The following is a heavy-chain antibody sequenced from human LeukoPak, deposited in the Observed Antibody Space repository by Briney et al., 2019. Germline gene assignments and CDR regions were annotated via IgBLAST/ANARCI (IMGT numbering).Heavy chain of an antibody. D-gene: IGHD6-6*01. CDR1: GGTFSSYA. CDR2: IIPIFGTA. CDR3: ASRIARSRSSSGRPFDY. J-gene: IGHJ4*02. V-gene: IGHV1-69*01. Sequence: SVKVSCKASGGTFSSYAISWVRQAPGQGLEWMGGIIPIFGTANYAQKFQGRVTITADESTSTAYVELSSLRSEDTAVYYCASRIARSRSSSGRPFDYWGQGTLVTVSS.